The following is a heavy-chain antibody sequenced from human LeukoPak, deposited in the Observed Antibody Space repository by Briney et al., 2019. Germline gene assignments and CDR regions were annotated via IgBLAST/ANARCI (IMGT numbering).Heavy chain of an antibody. CDR3: AKCSGGNCYHSDDH. V-gene: IGHV3-21*01. CDR2: ISSGSRYI. D-gene: IGHD2-15*01. J-gene: IGHJ5*02. CDR1: GFTFSAYS. Sequence: PGGSLRLSCAASGFTFSAYSMNWVRQAPGKGLEGVSSISSGSRYIYYADSVKSRFTISRDNAKDSLYLQMNSLRAEDTAVYYCAKCSGGNCYHSDDHWGQGTLVTVSP.